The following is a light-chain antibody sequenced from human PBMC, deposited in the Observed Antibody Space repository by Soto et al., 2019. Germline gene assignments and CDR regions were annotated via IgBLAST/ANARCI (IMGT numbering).Light chain of an antibody. CDR2: AAS. CDR3: QQSYSTPYT. J-gene: IGKJ2*01. V-gene: IGKV1-39*01. Sequence: DIQMTQSPSSLSASVGDRVTITCRASQSIISYLNCYQQKPGKAPKLLIYAASSLQSGVPSRFSGSGSGTDFTLTISSMQPEDFATYYCQQSYSTPYTFGQGTKLEI. CDR1: QSIISY.